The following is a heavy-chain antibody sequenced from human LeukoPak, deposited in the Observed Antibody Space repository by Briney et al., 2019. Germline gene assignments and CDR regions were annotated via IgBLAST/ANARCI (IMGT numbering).Heavy chain of an antibody. CDR3: ARARVVPAAGGAYYFDY. Sequence: ASVKASCKASGGTFSSYAISWVRQAPGQGLEWMGGIIPIFGTANYAQKFQGRVTITADESTSTAYMELSSLRSEDTAVYYCARARVVPAAGGAYYFDYWGQGTLVTVSS. CDR1: GGTFSSYA. J-gene: IGHJ4*02. V-gene: IGHV1-69*13. D-gene: IGHD2-2*01. CDR2: IIPIFGTA.